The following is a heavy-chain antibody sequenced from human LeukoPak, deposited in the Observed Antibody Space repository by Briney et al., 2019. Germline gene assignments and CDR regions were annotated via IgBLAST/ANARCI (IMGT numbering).Heavy chain of an antibody. Sequence: GESLKISCKGSGYIFSTYLIGWVRQEPGKGLEWMGIIYPGDSDTRYSPSFQGRVTISADKSISTVYLQWSSLKASDTAMYYCAIHAHYFDKSGYGSWGQGTLVTVSS. CDR3: AIHAHYFDKSGYGS. J-gene: IGHJ4*02. CDR2: IYPGDSDT. V-gene: IGHV5-51*01. D-gene: IGHD3-22*01. CDR1: GYIFSTYL.